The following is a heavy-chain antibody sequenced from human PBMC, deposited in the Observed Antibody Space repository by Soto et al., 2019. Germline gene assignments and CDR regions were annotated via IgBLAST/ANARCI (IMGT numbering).Heavy chain of an antibody. CDR2: ISGSGERT. Sequence: EVQLLESGGGLVQPGGSLRLSCAASGFTFSMFAMTWVRQAPGKGLEWVSAISGSGERTYYADSVKGRFTISRDNSKNTLSLQMINLRVQDTAVYFCAKEGAWRLNYYYYYMDVWGKGTTVTVSS. V-gene: IGHV3-23*01. CDR3: AKEGAWRLNYYYYYMDV. J-gene: IGHJ6*03. CDR1: GFTFSMFA. D-gene: IGHD3-3*01.